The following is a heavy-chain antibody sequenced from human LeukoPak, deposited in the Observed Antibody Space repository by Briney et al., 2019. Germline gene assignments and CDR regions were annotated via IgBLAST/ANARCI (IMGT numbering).Heavy chain of an antibody. D-gene: IGHD3-22*01. V-gene: IGHV2-70*11. Sequence: SGPTLVNPTQTLTLSCTFSGFSLSTSRICVSCLRQPPGKALEWLARIAWVDDKYYSTSVKTTLTSSKDTSKNHVVLTMTNTDTVDTATYYCPRPSYASSGYLFAYCGQGTLVTVSS. J-gene: IGHJ4*02. CDR2: IAWVDDK. CDR1: GFSLSTSRIC. CDR3: PRPSYASSGYLFAY.